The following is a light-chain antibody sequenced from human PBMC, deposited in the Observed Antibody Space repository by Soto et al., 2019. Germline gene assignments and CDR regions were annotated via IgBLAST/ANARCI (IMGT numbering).Light chain of an antibody. Sequence: QSVLTQPPSAPGSPGQSVTISCTGTSSDVGGYNYVSWYQQHPGKAPKLMIYEVSKRPSGVPDRFSGSKSGNTASLTVSGLQAEDEADYYCSSYAGGNEVFGGGTKLTVL. J-gene: IGLJ2*01. CDR2: EVS. CDR3: SSYAGGNEV. V-gene: IGLV2-8*01. CDR1: SSDVGGYNY.